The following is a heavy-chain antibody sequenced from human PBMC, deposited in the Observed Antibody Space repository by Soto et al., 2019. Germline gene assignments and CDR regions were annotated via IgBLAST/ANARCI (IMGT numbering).Heavy chain of an antibody. CDR3: ARRGLRFPYYFDY. D-gene: IGHD3-3*01. CDR1: GDSIRSYY. Sequence: PSETLSLTCSVSGDSIRSYYWTWIRQPPGKGLQWIGYVFHTGNTNYNPSLKSRVTISEDASKNQVSLRLTSVTAADTAVYYCARRGLRFPYYFDYWGQGTLVTVSS. V-gene: IGHV4-59*12. J-gene: IGHJ4*02. CDR2: VFHTGNT.